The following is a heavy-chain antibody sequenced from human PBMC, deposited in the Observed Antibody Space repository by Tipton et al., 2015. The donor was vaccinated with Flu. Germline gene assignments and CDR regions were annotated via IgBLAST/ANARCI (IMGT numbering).Heavy chain of an antibody. Sequence: TLSLTCIVSGYSISSGYYWGWIRQPPGKGLEWIGSIYHTGSTYYNPSLKSRVTISVDTSKNQFSLKLSSVTAADTAVYYCARAHGTYTGWYSGSEFLDPWGQGTLVTVSS. V-gene: IGHV4-38-2*02. J-gene: IGHJ5*02. CDR3: ARAHGTYTGWYSGSEFLDP. CDR1: GYSISSGYY. D-gene: IGHD1-26*01. CDR2: IYHTGST.